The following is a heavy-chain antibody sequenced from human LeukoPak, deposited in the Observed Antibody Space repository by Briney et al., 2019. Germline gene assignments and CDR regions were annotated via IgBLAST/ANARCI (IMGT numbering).Heavy chain of an antibody. CDR3: ARGLRYYDYVWGSYRPTAVDY. CDR2: IYYSGST. J-gene: IGHJ4*02. CDR1: GGSISSYY. Sequence: SETLSLTCTVSGGSISSYYWSWIRQPPGKGLEWIGYIYYSGSTNYNPSLKSRVTISVDTSKNKFSLKLSSVTAADTAVYYCARGLRYYDYVWGSYRPTAVDYWGQGTLVTVSS. D-gene: IGHD3-16*02. V-gene: IGHV4-59*12.